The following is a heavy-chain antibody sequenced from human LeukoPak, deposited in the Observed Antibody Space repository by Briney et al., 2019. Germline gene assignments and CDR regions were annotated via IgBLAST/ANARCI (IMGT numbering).Heavy chain of an antibody. J-gene: IGHJ4*02. D-gene: IGHD3-22*01. CDR2: INHSGST. Sequence: SETLSLTCAVYGGSFSGYYWSWTRQPPGKGLEWIGEINHSGSTNYNPSLKSRVTISVDTSKNQFSLKLSSVTAADTAVYYCTRDGYFYDRSGYYFGYNDYWGQGTLVTVSS. V-gene: IGHV4-34*01. CDR3: TRDGYFYDRSGYYFGYNDY. CDR1: GGSFSGYY.